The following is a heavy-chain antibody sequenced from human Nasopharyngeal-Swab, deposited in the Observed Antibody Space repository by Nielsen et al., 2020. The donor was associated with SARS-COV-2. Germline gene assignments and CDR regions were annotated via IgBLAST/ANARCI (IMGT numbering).Heavy chain of an antibody. J-gene: IGHJ5*02. V-gene: IGHV2-5*02. CDR1: GFSLSTSGVG. Sequence: SGPTLMKPTQTLTLTCTFSGFSLSTSGVGVGWIRQPPGKALEWLALIYWDDDERYSPSLKSRLTITKDTSKNQVVLTMTNMDPVDTATYYCAHSPNREQQLDWFDPWGQGTLVTVSS. CDR2: IYWDDDE. D-gene: IGHD6-13*01. CDR3: AHSPNREQQLDWFDP.